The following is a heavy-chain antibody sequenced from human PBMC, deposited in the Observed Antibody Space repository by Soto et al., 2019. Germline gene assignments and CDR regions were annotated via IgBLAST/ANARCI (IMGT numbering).Heavy chain of an antibody. CDR1: GFTVSSDS. CDR2: IYSDNNT. Sequence: EVQLVETGGDLIQPGGSLRLSCAASGFTVSSDSMTWVRQAPGKGLEWISIIYSDNNTDYAVSVKGRFSISRDTSRNILYLQMNSLRAEDTAEYYCARHYSAMGVWGQGTTVTVSS. V-gene: IGHV3-53*02. J-gene: IGHJ6*02. CDR3: ARHYSAMGV.